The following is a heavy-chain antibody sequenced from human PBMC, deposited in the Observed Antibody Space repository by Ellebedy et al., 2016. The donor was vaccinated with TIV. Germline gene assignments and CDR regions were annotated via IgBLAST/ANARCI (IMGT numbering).Heavy chain of an antibody. D-gene: IGHD6-6*01. CDR3: AKDRDQGSSSSYGMDV. CDR2: ITGSGGNT. CDR1: GFTFSTYA. Sequence: GESLKISCAASGFTFSTYAMTWVRQAPGKGLEWVSRITGSGGNTYYADSVKGRFTISRDNSKNTLYLEMNSLRGEDTAVYYCAKDRDQGSSSSYGMDVWGKGTTVTVSS. J-gene: IGHJ6*04. V-gene: IGHV3-23*01.